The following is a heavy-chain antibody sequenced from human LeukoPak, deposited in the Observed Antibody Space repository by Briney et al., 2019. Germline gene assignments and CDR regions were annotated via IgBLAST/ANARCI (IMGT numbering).Heavy chain of an antibody. D-gene: IGHD3-3*02. CDR3: ARGGPFLEWFAAFDI. J-gene: IGHJ3*02. CDR1: GFTFNNYG. Sequence: GKSLRLSCAASGFTFNNYGMHWVRQAPGKGLEWVANIKQDGSEKYYVDSVKGRFTISRDNAKNSLYLQMNSLRAEDTAVYYCARGGPFLEWFAAFDIWGQGTMVAVSS. V-gene: IGHV3-7*01. CDR2: IKQDGSEK.